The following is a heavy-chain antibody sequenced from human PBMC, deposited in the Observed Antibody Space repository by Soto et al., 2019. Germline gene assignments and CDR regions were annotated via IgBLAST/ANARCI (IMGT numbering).Heavy chain of an antibody. CDR3: ARVGERWLQRYYFDY. V-gene: IGHV1-69*13. D-gene: IGHD3-16*01. CDR2: IIPIFGTA. J-gene: IGHJ4*02. Sequence: SVKVSCKASGGTFSSHAISWVRQAPGQGLEWMGGIIPIFGTANYAQKFQGRVTITADESTSTAYMELSSLRSEDTAVYYCARVGERWLQRYYFDYWGQGTLVTVSS. CDR1: GGTFSSHA.